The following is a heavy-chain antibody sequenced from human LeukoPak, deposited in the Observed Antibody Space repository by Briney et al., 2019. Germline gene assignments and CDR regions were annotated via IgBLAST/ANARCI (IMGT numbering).Heavy chain of an antibody. J-gene: IGHJ4*02. CDR2: ISGSGGST. V-gene: IGHV3-23*01. Sequence: PGGSLRLSCAASGFTFSSYAMSWVRQAPGKGLEWVSAISGSGGSTYYADSVKGRFTISRDNSKNTLYLQMNSLRAEDTAVYYCAKGLALRFGELLTPPDYWGQGTLVTVSS. CDR1: GFTFSSYA. CDR3: AKGLALRFGELLTPPDY. D-gene: IGHD3-10*01.